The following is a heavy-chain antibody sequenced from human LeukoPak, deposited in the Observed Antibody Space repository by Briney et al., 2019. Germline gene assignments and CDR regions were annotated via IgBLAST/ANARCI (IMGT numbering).Heavy chain of an antibody. D-gene: IGHD4-17*01. V-gene: IGHV3-30*04. CDR3: ARDRYGDIEYFQH. Sequence: SGGSLRLSCAASGFTFSSYAMHWVRQAPGKGLEWVAVISYDGSNKYYADSVKGRFPISRDNSKNTLYLQMNSLRAEDTAVYYCARDRYGDIEYFQHWGQGTLVTVS. CDR2: ISYDGSNK. CDR1: GFTFSSYA. J-gene: IGHJ1*01.